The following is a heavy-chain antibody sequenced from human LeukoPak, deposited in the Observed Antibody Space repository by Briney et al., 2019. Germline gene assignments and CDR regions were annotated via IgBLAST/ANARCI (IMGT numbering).Heavy chain of an antibody. CDR2: ISGSGGST. V-gene: IGHV3-23*01. D-gene: IGHD3-22*01. J-gene: IGHJ4*02. Sequence: GGSLRLSCAASGFTFSSYAMSWVPQAPGKGLEWVSAISGSGGSTYYADSVKGRFTISRDNSKNTLYLQMNSLRAEDTAVYYCAKDYYYDSSGYLRYFDYWGQGSLVTVSS. CDR3: AKDYYYDSSGYLRYFDY. CDR1: GFTFSSYA.